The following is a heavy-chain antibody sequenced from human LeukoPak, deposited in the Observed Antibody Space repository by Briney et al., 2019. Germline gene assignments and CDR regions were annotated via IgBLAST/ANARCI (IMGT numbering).Heavy chain of an antibody. CDR3: GRSAGFVHFDH. CDR1: GYSINSGYY. V-gene: IGHV4-38-2*02. J-gene: IGHJ4*02. CDR2: INYYGKT. D-gene: IGHD3-16*01. Sequence: SETLSLTCTVSGYSINSGYYWVWIRQPPGKGLEWIGSINYYGKTYYNPSVKSRVTISVDTSKNQFSLMVRSVTAADTAVYYCGRSAGFVHFDHWGQGTLVTVTS.